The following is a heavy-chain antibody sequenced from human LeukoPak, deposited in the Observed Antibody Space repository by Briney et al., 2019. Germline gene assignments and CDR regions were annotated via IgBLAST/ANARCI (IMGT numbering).Heavy chain of an antibody. CDR2: INHSGST. CDR3: ARWAGGYYKNFDY. D-gene: IGHD3-22*01. V-gene: IGHV4-34*01. CDR1: GGSFSGYY. Sequence: SETLSLTCAVYGGSFSGYYWSWIRQPPGKGLEWIGEINHSGSTNYNPSLKSRVTISADTSKNQFSLKLSSVTAADTAVYYCARWAGGYYKNFDYWGQGTLVTVSS. J-gene: IGHJ4*02.